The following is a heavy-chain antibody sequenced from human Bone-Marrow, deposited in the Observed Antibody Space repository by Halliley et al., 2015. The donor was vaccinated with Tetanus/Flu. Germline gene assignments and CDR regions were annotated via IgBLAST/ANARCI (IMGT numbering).Heavy chain of an antibody. CDR2: MYYSGST. CDR1: GGSINSGGYF. D-gene: IGHD2-21*02. V-gene: IGHV4-61*08. J-gene: IGHJ6*02. Sequence: LRLSCAVSGGSINSGGYFWSWIRQTPGKGLEWIGYMYYSGSTDYHPSLRSRVSISVDTSENQFSLNLRSVTAADTAVYYCARGAGTAYYYGMDVWGQGTTVTVSS. CDR3: ARGAGTAYYYGMDV.